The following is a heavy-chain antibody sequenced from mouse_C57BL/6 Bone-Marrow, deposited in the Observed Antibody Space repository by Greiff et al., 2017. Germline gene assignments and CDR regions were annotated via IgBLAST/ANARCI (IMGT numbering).Heavy chain of an antibody. J-gene: IGHJ4*01. V-gene: IGHV1-74*01. CDR1: GYTFTSYW. Sequence: QVQLQQPGAELVKPGASVKVSCKASGYTFTSYWMHWVKQRPGQGLEWIGRIHPSDSDTNYNQKFKGKATLTVDTSSSTAYMQLSSLTSEDSAVYYCAIEDLWYYGGPYAMDYWGQGTSVTVSS. D-gene: IGHD1-2*01. CDR3: AIEDLWYYGGPYAMDY. CDR2: IHPSDSDT.